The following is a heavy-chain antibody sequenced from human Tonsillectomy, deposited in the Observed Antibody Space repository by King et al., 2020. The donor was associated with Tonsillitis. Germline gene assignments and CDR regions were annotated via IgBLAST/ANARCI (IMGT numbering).Heavy chain of an antibody. V-gene: IGHV3-21*01. Sequence: VQLVESGGGLVKPGGSLRLSCAASGFTFSSYSMNWVRQAPGKGLEWVSSITSSNSYIYYADSVKGRFTISRDNARNSLYLQMNSLRAEDTAVYYCARDLNFYFSGACFDYWGQGTLVTVSS. CDR2: ITSSNSYI. CDR1: GFTFSSYS. J-gene: IGHJ4*02. CDR3: ARDLNFYFSGACFDY. D-gene: IGHD3-10*01.